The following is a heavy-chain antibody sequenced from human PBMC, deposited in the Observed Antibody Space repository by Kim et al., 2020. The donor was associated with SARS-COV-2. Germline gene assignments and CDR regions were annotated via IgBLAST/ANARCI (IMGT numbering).Heavy chain of an antibody. D-gene: IGHD6-19*01. J-gene: IGHJ4*02. Sequence: YNPSLKSRVTISVDTSKNQFSLKLSSVTAADTAVYYCASLGVAGPKSIDYWGQGTLVTVSS. V-gene: IGHV4-4*09. CDR3: ASLGVAGPKSIDY.